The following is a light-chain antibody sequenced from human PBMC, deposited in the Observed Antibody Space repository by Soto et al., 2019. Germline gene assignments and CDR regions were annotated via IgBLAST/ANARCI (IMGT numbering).Light chain of an antibody. J-gene: IGKJ1*01. CDR2: GAS. V-gene: IGKV3-20*01. CDR1: QSVSSSY. CDR3: QQYGSSPRT. Sequence: EIVLAQAPATLSLSPGEIATLSWRASQSVSSSYLAWYQQKPGQAPRLLIYGASSRATGIPDRFSGSGSGTDFTLTISRLEPEDFAVYYCQQYGSSPRTFGQGTKVDIK.